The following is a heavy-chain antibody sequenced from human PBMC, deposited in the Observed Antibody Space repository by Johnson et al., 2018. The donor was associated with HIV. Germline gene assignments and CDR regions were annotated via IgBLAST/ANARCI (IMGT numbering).Heavy chain of an antibody. Sequence: MHLVESGGGLVQPGGSLRLSCAASGFTFSSYAMSWVRQAPGKGLEWVSAISGSGGSTYYADSVKGRFTISRDNAKNSLYLQMNSLRAEDTALYYCVRGGLGYQNIHDPFDIWGQGTMVTVSS. V-gene: IGHV3-23*04. CDR1: GFTFSSYA. J-gene: IGHJ3*02. CDR2: ISGSGGST. CDR3: VRGGLGYQNIHDPFDI. D-gene: IGHD3-16*02.